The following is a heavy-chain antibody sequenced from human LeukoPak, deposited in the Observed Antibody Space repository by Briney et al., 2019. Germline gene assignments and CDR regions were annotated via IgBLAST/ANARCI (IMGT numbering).Heavy chain of an antibody. J-gene: IGHJ3*02. Sequence: GGSLRLSCAASGFTFNTYGMNWVRQAPGRGLEWVSSTTSGGLYTYYTDSVKGRFTISRDNAKSSLYLQMNSLRAEDTAVYYCARLYGSGYDAFDIWGQGTMVTVSS. CDR2: TTSGGLYT. V-gene: IGHV3-21*01. CDR3: ARLYGSGYDAFDI. D-gene: IGHD3-10*01. CDR1: GFTFNTYG.